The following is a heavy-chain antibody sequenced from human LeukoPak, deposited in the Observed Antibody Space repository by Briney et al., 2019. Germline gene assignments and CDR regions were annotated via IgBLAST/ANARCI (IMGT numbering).Heavy chain of an antibody. CDR3: ARQERQQLVRGAFDI. CDR2: IYYSGST. CDR1: GGSISSSSYY. Sequence: SETLSLTCTVSGGSISSSSYYWGWIRQPPGKGLEWIGSIYYSGSTYYNPSLKSRVTISVDTSKNQFSLKLSSVTAADTAVYYCARQERQQLVRGAFDIWGQGTMVTVSS. V-gene: IGHV4-39*01. D-gene: IGHD6-13*01. J-gene: IGHJ3*02.